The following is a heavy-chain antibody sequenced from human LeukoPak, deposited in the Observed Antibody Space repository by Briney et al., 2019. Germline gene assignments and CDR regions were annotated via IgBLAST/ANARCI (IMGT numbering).Heavy chain of an antibody. Sequence: SETLSLTCAVYGGSFSGYYWSWIRQPPGKGLEWIGEINHSGSTNYNPSLKSRVTISVDTSKNQFSLKLSSVTAADTAVYYCARDFRDIVVVPAASGYNWFDPWGRGTLVTVSS. D-gene: IGHD2-2*01. J-gene: IGHJ5*02. V-gene: IGHV4-34*01. CDR3: ARDFRDIVVVPAASGYNWFDP. CDR1: GGSFSGYY. CDR2: INHSGST.